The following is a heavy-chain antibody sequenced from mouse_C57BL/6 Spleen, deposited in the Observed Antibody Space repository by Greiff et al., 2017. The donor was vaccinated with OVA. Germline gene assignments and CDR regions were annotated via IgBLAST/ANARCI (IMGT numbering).Heavy chain of an antibody. J-gene: IGHJ4*01. CDR2: FHPYNDDT. CDR3: ARRGYYSNLRGYAMDY. Sequence: QVHVKQSGAELVKPGASVKMSCKASGYTFTTYPIEWMKQNHGKSLEWIGNFHPYNDDTKYNEKFKGKATLTVEKSSSTVYLELSRLTSDDSAVYYCARRGYYSNLRGYAMDYWGQGTSVTVSS. V-gene: IGHV1-47*01. CDR1: GYTFTTYP. D-gene: IGHD2-5*01.